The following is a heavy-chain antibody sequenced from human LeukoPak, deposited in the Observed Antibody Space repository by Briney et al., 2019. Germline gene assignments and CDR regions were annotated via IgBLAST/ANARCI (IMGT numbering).Heavy chain of an antibody. CDR2: IYPGDSNT. V-gene: IGHV5-51*01. D-gene: IGHD1-14*01. Sequence: GESLKISCKGSGYRFTSYWIGWVRQMPGKGLEWMGIIYPGDSNTRYSPSFQGQVTISADKSISTAFLHWTSLKASDTAMYYCARQETGYSGSYWGQGTLVTVSS. CDR1: GYRFTSYW. CDR3: ARQETGYSGSY. J-gene: IGHJ4*02.